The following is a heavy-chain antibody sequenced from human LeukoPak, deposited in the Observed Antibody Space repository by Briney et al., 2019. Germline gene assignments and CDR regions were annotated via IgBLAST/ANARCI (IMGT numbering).Heavy chain of an antibody. D-gene: IGHD3-22*01. CDR2: IITSNGNS. CDR3: ARAYYYDSSNIDF. Sequence: ASVKVSCKASGYTFTSYSIAWVRQAPGQGLEWMGWIITSNGNSSYAERLQGRVAMTTDTSTSTVYLELRSLRADDTAVYYCARAYYYDSSNIDFWGQGTLVTVSS. CDR1: GYTFTSYS. J-gene: IGHJ4*02. V-gene: IGHV1-18*01.